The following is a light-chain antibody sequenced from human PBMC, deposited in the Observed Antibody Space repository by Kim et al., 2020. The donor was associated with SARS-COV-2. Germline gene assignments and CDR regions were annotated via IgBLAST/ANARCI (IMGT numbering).Light chain of an antibody. CDR3: QSYDSSLSGSV. V-gene: IGLV1-40*01. J-gene: IGLJ2*01. CDR1: SSNIGAGYD. CDR2: GNS. Sequence: QRVTVSCPGSSSNIGAGYDVHWYQQLPGTAPKLLICGNSNRPSGVPDRFSGSKSGTSASLAITGLQAEDEADYYCQSYDSSLSGSVFGGGTQLTVL.